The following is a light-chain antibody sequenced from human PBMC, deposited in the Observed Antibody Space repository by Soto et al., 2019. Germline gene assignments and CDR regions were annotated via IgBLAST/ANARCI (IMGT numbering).Light chain of an antibody. J-gene: IGLJ2*01. CDR2: EVS. CDR1: SSDVGGYNY. V-gene: IGLV2-8*01. CDR3: SSYAGSNNFGV. Sequence: QSVLTQPPSASGSPGQSVTISCTGTSSDVGGYNYVSWYQQHPGKAPKLMIYEVSKRPSGVPDRFSGSKSGNTASLTVYGLQAEDEADYYCSSYAGSNNFGVFGGGTKVTVL.